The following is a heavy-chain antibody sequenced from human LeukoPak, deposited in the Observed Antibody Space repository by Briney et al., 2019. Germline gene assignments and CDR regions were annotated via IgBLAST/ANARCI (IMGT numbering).Heavy chain of an antibody. D-gene: IGHD3-10*01. Sequence: PSETLSLTCAVSGGSISSSNWWSWVRQPPGKGLEWIGEIYHSGSTNYNPSLKSRATISVDKSKNQFSLKLSSVNAADTAVYYCARDGLNGVYYYYMDVWGKGTTVTVSS. V-gene: IGHV4-4*02. J-gene: IGHJ6*03. CDR2: IYHSGST. CDR3: ARDGLNGVYYYYMDV. CDR1: GGSISSSNW.